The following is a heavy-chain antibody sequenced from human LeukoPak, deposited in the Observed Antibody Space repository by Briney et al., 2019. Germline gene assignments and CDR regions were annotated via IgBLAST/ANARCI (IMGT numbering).Heavy chain of an antibody. J-gene: IGHJ4*02. V-gene: IGHV3-21*01. Sequence: GGSLRLSCAASGFTFSNYYMNWVRQAPGKGLEWVSSISSGSSYIYYADSLKGRFTISRDNAQNSLHLQMNSLRAEDTAVYYCATGVRGYNSALDYWGQGTLVTVSP. CDR1: GFTFSNYY. D-gene: IGHD6-19*01. CDR3: ATGVRGYNSALDY. CDR2: ISSGSSYI.